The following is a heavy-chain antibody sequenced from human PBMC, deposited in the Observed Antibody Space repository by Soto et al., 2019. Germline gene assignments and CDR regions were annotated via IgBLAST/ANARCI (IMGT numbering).Heavy chain of an antibody. D-gene: IGHD5-18*01. V-gene: IGHV3-30*04. J-gene: IGHJ4*02. Sequence: GGSLRLSCEGSGFSFSSYAIHWARQAPGKGLEWVAVISYDGRNKFYGGSVRGRFTISRDDSKSTVYLQMNSLRAEDTAVYYCGRDNMIQLWPPTSVDSWGQGPLVTVSS. CDR1: GFSFSSYA. CDR3: GRDNMIQLWPPTSVDS. CDR2: ISYDGRNK.